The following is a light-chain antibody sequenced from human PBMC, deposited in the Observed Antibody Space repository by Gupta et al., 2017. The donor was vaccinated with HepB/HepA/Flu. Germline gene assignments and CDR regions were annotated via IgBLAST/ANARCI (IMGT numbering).Light chain of an antibody. CDR2: DVS. Sequence: SLIQPASGFGSAGQSLAISCSVPSSDVAVYNYAFWYQQHPGKAPKVIIYDVSNRPSGVTNRFSGSKSGNTASLIISGLQAEDDADYYCNSYTSSSTVVFGGGTKLTVL. V-gene: IGLV2-14*03. J-gene: IGLJ2*01. CDR1: SSDVAVYNY. CDR3: NSYTSSSTVV.